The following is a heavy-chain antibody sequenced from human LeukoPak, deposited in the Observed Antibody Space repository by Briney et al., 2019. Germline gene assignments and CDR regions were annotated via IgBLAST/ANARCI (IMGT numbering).Heavy chain of an antibody. CDR3: AEGEAVAAAGDFDY. CDR1: GFTFGTYA. J-gene: IGHJ4*02. CDR2: ISGSGYST. V-gene: IGHV3-23*01. Sequence: GGSLRLSCAASGFTFGTYAISWVRQAPGKGLKWVSTISGSGYSTYYADSVKGRFTISRDTSKNTLYLEMNSLRAEDTAVYYCAEGEAVAAAGDFDYWGQGTLVTVSS. D-gene: IGHD6-13*01.